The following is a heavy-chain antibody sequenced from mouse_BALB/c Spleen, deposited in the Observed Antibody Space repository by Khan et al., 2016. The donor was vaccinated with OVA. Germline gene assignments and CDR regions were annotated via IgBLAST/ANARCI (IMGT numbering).Heavy chain of an antibody. V-gene: IGHV2-6-5*01. D-gene: IGHD1-1*01. J-gene: IGHJ4*01. Sequence: VQLQESGPGLVAPSQNLSITCTVSGFSLTDYGVSWIRQPPGKGLEWLGIIWGGGTTYYNSALRSRLSISKDTSKSQVFLKMNSLQTDDTAMYYCAKGLLSYYFALDYWGQGTSVTVSS. CDR1: GFSLTDYG. CDR3: AKGLLSYYFALDY. CDR2: IWGGGTT.